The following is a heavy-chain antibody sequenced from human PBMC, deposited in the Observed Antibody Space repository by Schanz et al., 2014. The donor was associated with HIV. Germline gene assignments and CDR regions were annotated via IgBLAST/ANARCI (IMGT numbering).Heavy chain of an antibody. CDR2: VRHDGGAT. J-gene: IGHJ5*02. CDR3: VTEQYSTISA. D-gene: IGHD2-15*01. CDR1: GFTFSDFS. Sequence: DVQLVESGGGLVQTGGSLRLSCVASGFTFSDFSMNWVRRAPGKGLEWISAVRHDGGATYYADSVKGRFTISRDNSRNILYLQMSNLRAEDTALYYCVTEQYSTISAWGQGALVIVSS. V-gene: IGHV3-23*04.